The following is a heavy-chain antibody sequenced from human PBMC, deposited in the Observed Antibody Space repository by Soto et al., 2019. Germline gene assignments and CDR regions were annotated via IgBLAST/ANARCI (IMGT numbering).Heavy chain of an antibody. CDR2: ISAGGGST. CDR3: AKGSLDYYDSSSYLPFDY. J-gene: IGHJ4*02. CDR1: GFTFSRHT. D-gene: IGHD3-22*01. V-gene: IGHV3-23*01. Sequence: GGSLRLSCAASGFTFSRHTMNWVRQDPGKGLEWVSTISAGGGSTFYADSVKGRFTISRDNSKNTLYLQMNSLGAEDTAVYSCAKGSLDYYDSSSYLPFDYWGQGTLVTVSS.